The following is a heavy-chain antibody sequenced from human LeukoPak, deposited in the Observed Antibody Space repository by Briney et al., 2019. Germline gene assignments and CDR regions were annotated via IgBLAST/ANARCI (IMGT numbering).Heavy chain of an antibody. V-gene: IGHV4-39*07. CDR2: IYYSGNT. CDR1: GGSISSSGSY. D-gene: IGHD6-6*01. J-gene: IGHJ5*02. Sequence: SETLSLTCTVSGGSISSSGSYWGWIRQPPGKGLEWIGSIYYSGNTYNPSLKSRVTISVYTSKNQFSLHLSSVTAADTAVYYCARVMAARREDLNWFDPWGQGTLVTVSS. CDR3: ARVMAARREDLNWFDP.